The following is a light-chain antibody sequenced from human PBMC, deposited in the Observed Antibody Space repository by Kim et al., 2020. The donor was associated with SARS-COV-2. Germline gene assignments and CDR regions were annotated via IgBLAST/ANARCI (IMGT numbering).Light chain of an antibody. Sequence: GQQVNTSSSGSSSNIGQNYVSWYQQFPGTATTLLIYDNNKRHSGIPARFAGSKAGPSATLGITGLQTGDEADYYCGTWDSSLNGLVFGGGTQLTVL. J-gene: IGLJ2*01. V-gene: IGLV1-51*01. CDR1: SSNIGQNY. CDR2: DNN. CDR3: GTWDSSLNGLV.